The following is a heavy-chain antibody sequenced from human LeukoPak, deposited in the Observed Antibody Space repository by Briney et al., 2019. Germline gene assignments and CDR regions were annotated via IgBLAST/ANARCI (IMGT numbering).Heavy chain of an antibody. V-gene: IGHV3-30*04. Sequence: LSGGSLRLSCAASGFTFSSYAMHWVRQAPGKGLEWVAVISYDGSNKYYADSVKGRFTISRDNSKNTLYLQMNSLRAEDTAVYYCAREGYGGNDAFDIWGQGTMVTVSS. D-gene: IGHD4-23*01. CDR2: ISYDGSNK. CDR3: AREGYGGNDAFDI. J-gene: IGHJ3*02. CDR1: GFTFSSYA.